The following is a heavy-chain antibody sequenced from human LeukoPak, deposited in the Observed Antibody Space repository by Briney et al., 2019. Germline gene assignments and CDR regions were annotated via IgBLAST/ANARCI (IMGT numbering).Heavy chain of an antibody. CDR1: GFTFSSYS. CDR3: ARSDYGDYGHFDY. CDR2: ISNSSSCI. D-gene: IGHD4-17*01. J-gene: IGHJ4*02. V-gene: IGHV3-21*04. Sequence: PGGSLRLSCAASGFTFSSYSMNWVRQAPGKGLEWVSYISNSSSCIYYADSVKGRFTISRDNAKNSLYLQMNSLRAEDTALYYCARSDYGDYGHFDYWGQGTLVTVSS.